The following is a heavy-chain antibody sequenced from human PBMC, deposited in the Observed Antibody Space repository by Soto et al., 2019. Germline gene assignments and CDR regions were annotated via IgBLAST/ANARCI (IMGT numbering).Heavy chain of an antibody. V-gene: IGHV3-53*01. CDR2: IYSGGST. D-gene: IGHD3-3*01. CDR3: ARDNNYDFWSGHGMDV. Sequence: EGQLVESGGGLIQPGGSLRLSCAASEFTVSSNYMSWVRQAPGKGLEWVSVIYSGGSTYYADSVKGRFTISRDNSKNTLYLQMNSLRAEDTAVYYCARDNNYDFWSGHGMDVWGQGTTVTVSS. J-gene: IGHJ6*02. CDR1: EFTVSSNY.